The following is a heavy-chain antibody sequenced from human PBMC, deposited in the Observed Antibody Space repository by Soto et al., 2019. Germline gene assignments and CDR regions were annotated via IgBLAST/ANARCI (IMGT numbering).Heavy chain of an antibody. Sequence: LRLSCTASGFTFGDYAMSWFRQAPGKGLEWVGFIRSKAYGGTTEYAASVKGRFTISRDDSKSIAYLQMNSLKTEDTAVYYCTRDHSSGWYYYYGMDVWGQGTTVTVSS. D-gene: IGHD6-19*01. CDR1: GFTFGDYA. J-gene: IGHJ6*02. CDR2: IRSKAYGGTT. CDR3: TRDHSSGWYYYYGMDV. V-gene: IGHV3-49*03.